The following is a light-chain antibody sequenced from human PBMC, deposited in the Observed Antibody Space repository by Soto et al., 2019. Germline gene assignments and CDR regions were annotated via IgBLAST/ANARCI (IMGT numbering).Light chain of an antibody. CDR2: DAS. CDR3: QQYNSYSRT. CDR1: QSISSW. V-gene: IGKV1-5*01. J-gene: IGKJ2*01. Sequence: DIQMTQSPSTLSASVGDRGTITCRASQSISSWLAWYQQKPGKSPKLLIYDASSLESGVPSRFSGSGSGTEFTLTISSLQPDDFANYYCQQYNSYSRTFGQGTKLEIK.